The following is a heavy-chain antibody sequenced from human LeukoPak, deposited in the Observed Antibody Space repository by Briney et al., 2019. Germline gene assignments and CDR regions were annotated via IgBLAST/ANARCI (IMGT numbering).Heavy chain of an antibody. V-gene: IGHV4-59*08. Sequence: PSETLSLTCTVSGGSISSYYWSWIRQPPGKGLEWIGYIYYSGSTNYNPSLKSRVTISVDTSKNQFSLKLTSVTAADTAVYYCARQLGAFDIWGQGTMVTVSS. CDR1: GGSISSYY. J-gene: IGHJ3*02. CDR2: IYYSGST. D-gene: IGHD3-16*01. CDR3: ARQLGAFDI.